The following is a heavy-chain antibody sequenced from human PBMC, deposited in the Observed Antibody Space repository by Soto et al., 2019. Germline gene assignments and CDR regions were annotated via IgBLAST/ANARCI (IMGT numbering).Heavy chain of an antibody. CDR3: GRGGYHDYYMDS. CDR2: IKSDGSST. CDR1: GFTFSDYW. J-gene: IGHJ4*02. V-gene: IGHV3-74*01. Sequence: EVPLVESGGGLVHPGGSLRVSCAASGFTFSDYWMHWVRQAPGKGLVWVSRIKSDGSSTDFADSVKGRFTISRGNAENTVYLQMSSLRAEDAAVYYCGRGGYHDYYMDSWGQGALFTVSS. D-gene: IGHD3-10*01.